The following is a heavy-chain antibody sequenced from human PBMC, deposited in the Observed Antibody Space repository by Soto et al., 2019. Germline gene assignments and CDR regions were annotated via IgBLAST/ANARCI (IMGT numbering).Heavy chain of an antibody. J-gene: IGHJ6*02. CDR1: GYTFTGYY. V-gene: IGHV1-2*04. Sequence: ASLKVSCKASGYTFTGYYMHWVRQAPGQGLEWMGWINPNSGGTNYAQKFQGWVTMTRDTSISTAYMELSRLRSDDTAVYYCARAHCDSSTSCYNHYYYYGMDVWGQGTTVTVSS. D-gene: IGHD2-2*01. CDR3: ARAHCDSSTSCYNHYYYYGMDV. CDR2: INPNSGGT.